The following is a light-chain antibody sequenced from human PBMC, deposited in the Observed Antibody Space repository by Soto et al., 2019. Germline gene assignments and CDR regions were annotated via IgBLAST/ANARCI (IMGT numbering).Light chain of an antibody. J-gene: IGKJ1*01. Sequence: DIQMTQSPSSLSASVGDRVTITCRASQSISSHLNWYQQKPGKAPKLLIYAASSLQSGVPSRFSGSGSGTDFTLTISSLQPEDFATYYCQQSYSTPWTFGQGTKVDIK. CDR2: AAS. V-gene: IGKV1-39*01. CDR3: QQSYSTPWT. CDR1: QSISSH.